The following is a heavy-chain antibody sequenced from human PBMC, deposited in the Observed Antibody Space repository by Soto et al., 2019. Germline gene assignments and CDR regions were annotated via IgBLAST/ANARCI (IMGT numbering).Heavy chain of an antibody. CDR3: ARVGYGDYHFDY. D-gene: IGHD4-17*01. V-gene: IGHV3-74*01. J-gene: IGHJ4*02. CDR1: GFTFSSYW. Sequence: EVQVVESGGGLVQPGGLLRHCCAASGFTFSSYWMHWVRQNPGKGLVWVSRVNGDGSRTSYVDSVKGRFTISRDNAKNTLYLQMNSLRADDTAVYYCARVGYGDYHFDYWGQGALVTVSS. CDR2: VNGDGSRT.